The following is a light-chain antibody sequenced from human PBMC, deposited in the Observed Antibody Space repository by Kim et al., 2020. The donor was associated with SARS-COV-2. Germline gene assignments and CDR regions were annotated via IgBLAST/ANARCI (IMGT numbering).Light chain of an antibody. CDR3: QQYGRSTGT. CDR1: QSVSSSY. V-gene: IGKV3-20*01. J-gene: IGKJ1*01. Sequence: SPGERATPPCRASQSVSSSYLAWYQHKPGQAPRLLIYDTSSRATGIPDRFSGSGSGTDFTLTISRLEPEDFAVYYCQQYGRSTGTFGQGTKVDIK. CDR2: DTS.